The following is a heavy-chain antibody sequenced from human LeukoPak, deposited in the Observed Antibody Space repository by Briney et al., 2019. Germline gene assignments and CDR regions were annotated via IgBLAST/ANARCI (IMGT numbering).Heavy chain of an antibody. CDR2: IYYSGST. J-gene: IGHJ3*02. V-gene: IGHV4-59*01. D-gene: IGHD3-10*01. Sequence: SETLSLTCTVSGGSISSYYWSWIRQPPGKGLGWIGYIYYSGSTNYNPSLKSRVTISVDTSKNQFSLKLSSVTAADTAVYYCARGGVLLWFGELLEAPSYAFDIWGQGTMVTVSS. CDR3: ARGGVLLWFGELLEAPSYAFDI. CDR1: GGSISSYY.